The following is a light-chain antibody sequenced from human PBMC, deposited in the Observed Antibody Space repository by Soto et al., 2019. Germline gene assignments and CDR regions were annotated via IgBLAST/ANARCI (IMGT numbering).Light chain of an antibody. Sequence: DIQMTQSPSTLSASVGDRVTITCRASQSISSWLAWYQQKPGKAPKLLIYDASNLDSGVPSRFSGSGSGTEFTLTISNLQPDDFATYYCQQYNSFLYTFGQGTKLEI. CDR3: QQYNSFLYT. V-gene: IGKV1-5*01. J-gene: IGKJ2*01. CDR2: DAS. CDR1: QSISSW.